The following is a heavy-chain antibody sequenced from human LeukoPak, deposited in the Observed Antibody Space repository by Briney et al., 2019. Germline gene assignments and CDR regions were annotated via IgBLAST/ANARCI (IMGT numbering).Heavy chain of an antibody. CDR2: ISHSGSSI. J-gene: IGHJ4*02. CDR3: AMALDY. V-gene: IGHV3-23*01. Sequence: GGSLRLPCVASGFTFSNYLMNWVRQVPGKGLEWVSGISHSGSSIYYADSVKGRFTISRDNSKNTLYLQMDRLRVEDTAVYYCAMALDYWGQGTLVTVSS. CDR1: GFTFSNYL.